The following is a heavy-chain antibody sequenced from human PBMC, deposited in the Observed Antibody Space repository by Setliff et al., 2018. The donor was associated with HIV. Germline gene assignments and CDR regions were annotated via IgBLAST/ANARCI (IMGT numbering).Heavy chain of an antibody. D-gene: IGHD1-1*01. Sequence: GESLKISCKGSGYSFTSYWIGWVRQMPGKGLEWMGVFYPGDSDTRYSPSFQGQVTISADKSISTAYLQWSSLKASDTAIYYCARRASVTNSDDYWGQGTLVTVSS. V-gene: IGHV5-51*01. CDR3: ARRASVTNSDDY. CDR1: GYSFTSYW. CDR2: FYPGDSDT. J-gene: IGHJ4*02.